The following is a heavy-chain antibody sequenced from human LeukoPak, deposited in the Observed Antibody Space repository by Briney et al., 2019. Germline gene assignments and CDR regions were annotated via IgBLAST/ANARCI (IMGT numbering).Heavy chain of an antibody. D-gene: IGHD6-13*01. CDR1: GFTFSSYA. V-gene: IGHV3-23*01. CDR2: ISGSGGST. J-gene: IGHJ5*02. CDR3: AKPGASSSWFNWFDP. Sequence: GGSLRLSCAASGFTFSSYAMSWVRQAPGKGLEWVSAISGSGGSTYYADSVKGRFTITRDNSKNTLYLQMNSLRAEDTAVYYCAKPGASSSWFNWFDPWGQGTLVTVSS.